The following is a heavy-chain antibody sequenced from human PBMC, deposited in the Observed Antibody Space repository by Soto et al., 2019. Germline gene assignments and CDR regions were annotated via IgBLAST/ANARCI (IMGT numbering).Heavy chain of an antibody. CDR3: ARDGVGAATFFGFLDY. J-gene: IGHJ4*02. CDR2: ISSSSSYI. Sequence: PGGSLRFSCAASGFTFSSYSMNWVRQAPGKGLEWVSSISSSSSYIYYADSVKGRFTISRDNAKNSLYLQMNSLRAEDTAVYYCARDGVGAATFFGFLDYWGQGTLVPVSS. CDR1: GFTFSSYS. D-gene: IGHD1-26*01. V-gene: IGHV3-21*01.